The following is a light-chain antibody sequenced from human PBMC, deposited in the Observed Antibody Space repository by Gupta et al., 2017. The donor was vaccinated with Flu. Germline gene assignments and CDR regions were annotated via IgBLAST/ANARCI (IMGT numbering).Light chain of an antibody. J-gene: IGLJ1*01. Sequence: SDDLTQPPSVSVSPGQTAKITCSGETLSKQYTNWYQQKAGQAPEMVILKDYERPSGVSGRFSGSTLGTIVTLTITDVQAEDEADYYCQSADDSGSYVFGPGT. CDR1: TLSKQY. CDR2: KDY. V-gene: IGLV3-25*02. CDR3: QSADDSGSYV.